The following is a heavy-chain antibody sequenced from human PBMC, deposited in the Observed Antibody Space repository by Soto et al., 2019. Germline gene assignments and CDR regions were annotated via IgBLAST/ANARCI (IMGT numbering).Heavy chain of an antibody. CDR1: GYTFTSYA. D-gene: IGHD3-9*01. CDR3: ARGSYNILTGYYLDY. J-gene: IGHJ4*02. V-gene: IGHV1-3*01. Sequence: ASVKVSCKASGYTFTSYAMHWVRQAPGQRLEWMGWINAGNGNTKYSQKFQGRVTITRDTSASTAYMELSSLRSEDTAVYYCARGSYNILTGYYLDYWGQGTLVTVSS. CDR2: INAGNGNT.